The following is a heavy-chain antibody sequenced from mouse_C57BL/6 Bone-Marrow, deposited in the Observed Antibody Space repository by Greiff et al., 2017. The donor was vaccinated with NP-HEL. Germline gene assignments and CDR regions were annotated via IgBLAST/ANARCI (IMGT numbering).Heavy chain of an antibody. CDR3: ARSSRLPWYFDV. J-gene: IGHJ1*03. D-gene: IGHD2-2*01. V-gene: IGHV1-81*01. CDR2: IYPRSGNT. Sequence: QVQLQQSGAELARPGASVKLSCKASGYTFTSYGISWVKQRTGQGLEWIGEIYPRSGNTYYNEKFKGKATLTADKSSSTAYMELRSLTSEDSAVYFCARSSRLPWYFDVWGTGTTVTVSS. CDR1: GYTFTSYG.